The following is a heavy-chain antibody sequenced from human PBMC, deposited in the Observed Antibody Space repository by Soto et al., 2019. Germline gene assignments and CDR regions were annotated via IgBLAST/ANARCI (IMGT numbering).Heavy chain of an antibody. CDR2: IKQDGSAD. CDR3: ARDAGRRFDY. V-gene: IGHV3-7*03. CDR1: GFTFRSYW. Sequence: EVHLVESGGGLVQPGGSLRLSCATSGFTFRSYWMTWVRQAPGKGLEWVASIKQDGSADHYVDSVKGPFTISRDNAENSLHLQMNSLTVDDTAVYYCARDAGRRFDYGGPGNLVSVSS. D-gene: IGHD1-1*01. J-gene: IGHJ4*02.